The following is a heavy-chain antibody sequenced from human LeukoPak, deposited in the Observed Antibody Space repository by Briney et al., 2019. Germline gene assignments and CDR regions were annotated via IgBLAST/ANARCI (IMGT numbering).Heavy chain of an antibody. V-gene: IGHV3-23*01. CDR3: AKAPGYSAYEYFFDY. Sequence: GGSLRLSCAASGFTFSSYAMSWVRQAPGKGLEWVSAISGSGGSTYYADSVKGRFTISRDNSKNTLFLQVNSLRAEDTAVYYCAKAPGYSAYEYFFDYWGQGTLVTVSS. CDR1: GFTFSSYA. CDR2: ISGSGGST. J-gene: IGHJ4*02. D-gene: IGHD5-12*01.